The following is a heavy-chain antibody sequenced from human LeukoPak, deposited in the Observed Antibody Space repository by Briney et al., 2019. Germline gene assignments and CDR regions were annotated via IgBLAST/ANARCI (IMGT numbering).Heavy chain of an antibody. CDR1: GFTFSSYS. J-gene: IGHJ4*02. D-gene: IGHD5-12*01. CDR3: AGRDGYNYREYYFDY. Sequence: GGSLRLSCAASGFTFSSYSMNWVRQAPGKGLEWVSSISSSSSYIYYADSVKGRFTISRDNAKNSLYLQMNSLRAEDTAVYYCAGRDGYNYREYYFDYWGQGTLVTVSS. CDR2: ISSSSSYI. V-gene: IGHV3-21*01.